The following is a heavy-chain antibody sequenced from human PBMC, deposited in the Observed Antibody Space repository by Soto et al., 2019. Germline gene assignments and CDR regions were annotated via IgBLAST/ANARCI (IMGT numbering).Heavy chain of an antibody. Sequence: PGGSLRLSCAASGFTFSGYAMGWVRQGPGKGLEWVAVVSIGGSTHYADSVRGRFTISRDNSKNTLSLQMNSLTAEDTAVYYCARDSVRDYLYYYYGMDVWGQGTTVTVSS. J-gene: IGHJ6*02. D-gene: IGHD4-17*01. V-gene: IGHV3-23*01. CDR2: VSIGGST. CDR3: ARDSVRDYLYYYYGMDV. CDR1: GFTFSGYA.